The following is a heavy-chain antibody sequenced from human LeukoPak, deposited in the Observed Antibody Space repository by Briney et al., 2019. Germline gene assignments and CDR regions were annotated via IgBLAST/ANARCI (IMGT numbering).Heavy chain of an antibody. D-gene: IGHD3-16*01. CDR2: IYYSGST. Sequence: SETLSLTCTVSVGSISRYYWRWIRQPPGKGLEWIGYIYYSGSTNYNPSLKSRVTISVDTSKNQFSLKLSSVTAADTAVYYCTRERGAGGFDYWGQGTLVTVSS. CDR3: TRERGAGGFDY. V-gene: IGHV4-59*01. CDR1: VGSISRYY. J-gene: IGHJ4*02.